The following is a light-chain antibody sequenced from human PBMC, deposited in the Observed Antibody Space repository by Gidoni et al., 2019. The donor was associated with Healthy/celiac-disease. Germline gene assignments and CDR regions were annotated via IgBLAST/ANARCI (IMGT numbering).Light chain of an antibody. V-gene: IGKV3-11*01. J-gene: IGKJ4*01. Sequence: EILLTQSPATLSLSPGERPTLSFRASQSVSSYLAWYQQKPGQAPRLLIYDASNRATGIPARFSGSGSGTDFTLTICSLEPADFAVYYCQQRSNWPLTFGGGTKVEIK. CDR2: DAS. CDR3: QQRSNWPLT. CDR1: QSVSSY.